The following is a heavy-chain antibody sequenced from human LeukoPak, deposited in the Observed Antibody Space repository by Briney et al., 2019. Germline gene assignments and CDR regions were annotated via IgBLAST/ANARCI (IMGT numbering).Heavy chain of an antibody. V-gene: IGHV4-59*08. CDR2: IYYIGST. CDR3: ASSYFYDGTRYFDY. CDR1: GGSITSYY. J-gene: IGHJ4*02. Sequence: PSETLSLTCTVSGGSITSYYWTWIRQPPGKGLEWIGYIYYIGSTKSNPSLKSRVTISLDMSKNQFSLNLSSVTAADTAMYYCASSYFYDGTRYFDYWGLGTLVTVSS. D-gene: IGHD3-22*01.